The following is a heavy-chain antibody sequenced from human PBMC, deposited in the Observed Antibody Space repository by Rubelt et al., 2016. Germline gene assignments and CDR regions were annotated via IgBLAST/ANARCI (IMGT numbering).Heavy chain of an antibody. CDR3: SNYRQSGIGRDI. D-gene: IGHD3-16*02. J-gene: IGHJ3*02. CDR1: GFTFSTCA. Sequence: QVQLVESGGGVVQPGRSLRLSCVGSGFTFSTCAMHWVRQAPGRGLEWVAVISYDGNNKYYADSVKGRFTISRDNSKNMLFLQMNSLEVEDTALYYCSNYRQSGIGRDIWGQGTMVTVSS. V-gene: IGHV3-30*04. CDR2: ISYDGNNK.